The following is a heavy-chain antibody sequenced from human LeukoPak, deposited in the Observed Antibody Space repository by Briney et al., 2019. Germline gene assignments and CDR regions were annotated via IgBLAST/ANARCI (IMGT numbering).Heavy chain of an antibody. Sequence: SYTLSLPCTVSGGSISSSSYYWGWIRQPPRKGLELIGSIYYSGSTYYNPALKSRVTISVDTSKNQFSLKLGSVTAADTAVYYCARQADGGNSLDYWGQGTLVTVSS. CDR1: GGSISSSSYY. CDR2: IYYSGST. D-gene: IGHD4-23*01. CDR3: ARQADGGNSLDY. V-gene: IGHV4-39*01. J-gene: IGHJ4*02.